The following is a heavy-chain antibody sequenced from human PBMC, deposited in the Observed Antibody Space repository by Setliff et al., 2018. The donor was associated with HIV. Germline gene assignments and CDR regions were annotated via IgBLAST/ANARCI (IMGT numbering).Heavy chain of an antibody. Sequence: ASVKVSCKASAFTFNIYAIHWVQQAPGQGLEWMGYIDANTGIPTYAQALSGWFVFSLDTSVTTAYLQISSLTAEDTAVYYCARDFLGDPDWSLDYWGQGTLVTVSS. CDR2: IDANTGIP. D-gene: IGHD3-9*01. CDR3: ARDFLGDPDWSLDY. CDR1: AFTFNIYA. J-gene: IGHJ4*02. V-gene: IGHV7-4-1*02.